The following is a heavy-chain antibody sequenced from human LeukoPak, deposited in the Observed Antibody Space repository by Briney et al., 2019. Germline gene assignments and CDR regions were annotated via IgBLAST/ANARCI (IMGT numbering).Heavy chain of an antibody. Sequence: ASVKDSCKASGYTFTSYDINWVRQATGQGLEWMGWMNPNSGNTGYAQKFQGRVTMTRNTSISTAYMELSSLRSEDTAVYYCARDLTSTINWFDPWGQGTLVTVSS. CDR3: ARDLTSTINWFDP. J-gene: IGHJ5*02. V-gene: IGHV1-8*01. D-gene: IGHD3-3*01. CDR1: GYTFTSYD. CDR2: MNPNSGNT.